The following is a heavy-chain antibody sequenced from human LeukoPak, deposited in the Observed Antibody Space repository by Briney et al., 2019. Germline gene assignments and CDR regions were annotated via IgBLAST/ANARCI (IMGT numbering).Heavy chain of an antibody. CDR3: ARVTHTEHSTWFDP. Sequence: GASVKVSCKASGYTFTSYGISWVRQAPGQGLEWMGGIIPIFGSSNYAQKFQGRVTITADESTTTAYMELSSLRSEDTAVYYCARVTHTEHSTWFDPWGQGTLVTVSS. J-gene: IGHJ5*02. V-gene: IGHV1-69*13. D-gene: IGHD5-18*01. CDR2: IIPIFGSS. CDR1: GYTFTSYG.